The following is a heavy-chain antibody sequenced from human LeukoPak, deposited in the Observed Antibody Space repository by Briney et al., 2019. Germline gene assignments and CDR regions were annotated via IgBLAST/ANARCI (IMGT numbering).Heavy chain of an antibody. CDR2: IYHSGST. D-gene: IGHD2-2*01. J-gene: IGHJ4*02. V-gene: IGHV4-4*02. CDR1: GGSISSSNW. CDR3: ARSLGYCSSTSCYREIPPYYFDY. Sequence: SGALSLTCAVSGGSISSSNWWSWVSQPPGKGLEWIGEIYHSGSTNYNPSLKSRVTISVDKSKDQFSLKLSSVTAADTAVYYCARSLGYCSSTSCYREIPPYYFDYWAREPWSPSPQ.